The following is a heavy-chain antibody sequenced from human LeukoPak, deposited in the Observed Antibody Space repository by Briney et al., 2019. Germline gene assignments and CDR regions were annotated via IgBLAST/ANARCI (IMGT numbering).Heavy chain of an antibody. D-gene: IGHD2-2*01. V-gene: IGHV4-34*01. Sequence: PSETLSLTCAVYGGSFCGYYRSWIRQPTGKGLEWIGEINHSGSTNYNPSLKSRVTISVDTSKNQFSLKLSSVTAADTAVYYCASSSTRSLFDYWGQGTLVTVSS. CDR2: INHSGST. CDR1: GGSFCGYY. J-gene: IGHJ4*02. CDR3: ASSSTRSLFDY.